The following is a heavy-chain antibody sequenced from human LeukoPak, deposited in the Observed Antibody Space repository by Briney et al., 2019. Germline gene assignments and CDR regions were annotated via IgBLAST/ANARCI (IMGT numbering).Heavy chain of an antibody. D-gene: IGHD3-9*01. CDR2: IIGSGGST. CDR3: ARNSNYDILTGYDPYDY. CDR1: GFTFTSYG. V-gene: IGHV3-23*01. Sequence: PGGTLRLSCAASGFTFTSYGMSWVRQAPGKGLEWVSAIIGSGGSTYYADPVKGRFTISRDNPKNTLYLQMNSLRAEDTAVYYCARNSNYDILTGYDPYDYWGQGTLVTVSS. J-gene: IGHJ4*02.